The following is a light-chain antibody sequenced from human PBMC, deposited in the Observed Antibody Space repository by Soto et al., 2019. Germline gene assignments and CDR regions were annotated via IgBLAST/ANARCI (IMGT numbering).Light chain of an antibody. CDR1: QSISSW. CDR2: KAS. J-gene: IGKJ1*01. V-gene: IGKV1-5*03. CDR3: QQYNTYSPT. Sequence: DLQMTQSPSTLSASVGDRFTITCRASQSISSWLSWYQQKKGKAPKXXIYKASSLESGVPSRFSGSGSGTEFTLTISSLQNDEFATYYCQQYNTYSPTFGQGTKVDI.